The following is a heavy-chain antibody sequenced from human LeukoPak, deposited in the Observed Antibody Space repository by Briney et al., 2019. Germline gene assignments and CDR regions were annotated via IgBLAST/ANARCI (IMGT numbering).Heavy chain of an antibody. CDR3: ARNWFDP. CDR1: GFTVSSDY. J-gene: IGHJ5*02. CDR2: IYSGGST. Sequence: GGSLRLSCAASGFTVSSDYMSWVRQAPGKGLVWASVIYSGGSTYYADSVKGRFTISRDKSKNTVYLQMNSLRFEDTAMYYCARNWFDPWGQGTLVTVSS. V-gene: IGHV3-53*05.